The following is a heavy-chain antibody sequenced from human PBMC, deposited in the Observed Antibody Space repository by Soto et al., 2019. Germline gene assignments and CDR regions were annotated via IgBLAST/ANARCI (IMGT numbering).Heavy chain of an antibody. CDR3: ARHLYGKFLDWSFDY. J-gene: IGHJ4*02. Sequence: SETLSLTCTVSGGSISSSSYYWGWIRQPPGKGLEWIGSLYYSGSTYYNPSLKSRVTISVGTSMNQFSLKLSSVTAADTAVYYCARHLYGKFLDWSFDYWGQGTLVTVSS. D-gene: IGHD3-3*01. V-gene: IGHV4-39*01. CDR1: GGSISSSSYY. CDR2: LYYSGST.